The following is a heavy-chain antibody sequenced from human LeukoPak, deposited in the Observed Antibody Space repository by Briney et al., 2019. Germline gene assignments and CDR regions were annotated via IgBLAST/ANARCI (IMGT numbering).Heavy chain of an antibody. V-gene: IGHV1-18*01. CDR2: ISAYNGNT. J-gene: IGHJ3*02. CDR1: GYTFTRYD. CDR3: ARSTAHAFDI. Sequence: ASVKVSCKASGYTFTRYDINWVRQATGQGLEWMGWISAYNGNTNYAQKLQGRVTMTTDTSTSTAYMELRSLRSDDTAVYYCARSTAHAFDIWGQGTMVTVSS.